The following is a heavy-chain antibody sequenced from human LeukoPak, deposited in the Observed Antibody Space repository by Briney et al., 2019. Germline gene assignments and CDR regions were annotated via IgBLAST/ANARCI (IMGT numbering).Heavy chain of an antibody. J-gene: IGHJ4*02. CDR1: GGSISSSSYY. CDR3: ARQEGILWWCPGY. D-gene: IGHD2-21*01. Sequence: SETLSLTCTVSGGSISSSSYYWGWIRQPPGKGLEWIGSIYYSGSTYYNPSLKSRVTISVDTSKNQFSLKLSSVTAADTAVYYCARQEGILWWCPGYWGQGTLVTVSS. V-gene: IGHV4-39*07. CDR2: IYYSGST.